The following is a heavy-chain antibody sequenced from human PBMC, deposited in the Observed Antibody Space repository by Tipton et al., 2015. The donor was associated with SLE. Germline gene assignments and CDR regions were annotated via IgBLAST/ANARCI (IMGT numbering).Heavy chain of an antibody. Sequence: GSLRLSCAASGFIFINSGIHWVRQAPGKGLEWVANIKEDGSKRYCVDSVKGRFTISRDNAKNSVYLQMNSLRAEDTAVYYCARGDLNVWGQGTPVTVSS. CDR2: IKEDGSKR. CDR3: ARGDLNV. V-gene: IGHV3-7*01. D-gene: IGHD2-21*01. CDR1: GFIFINSG. J-gene: IGHJ6*02.